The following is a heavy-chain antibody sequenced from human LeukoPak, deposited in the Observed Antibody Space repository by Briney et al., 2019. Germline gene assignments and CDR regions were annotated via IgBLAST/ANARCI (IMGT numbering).Heavy chain of an antibody. CDR1: RFTFDDYA. Sequence: PGGSLRLSCAASRFTFDDYAMHWVRQAPGKGLEWVSLISGDGGSTYYADSVKGRFTISRDNSKNSLYLQMNSLRTEDTALYYCAKDNAEQWLVRSYYYYMDVWGKGTTVTVSS. CDR3: AKDNAEQWLVRSYYYYMDV. V-gene: IGHV3-43*02. D-gene: IGHD6-19*01. J-gene: IGHJ6*03. CDR2: ISGDGGST.